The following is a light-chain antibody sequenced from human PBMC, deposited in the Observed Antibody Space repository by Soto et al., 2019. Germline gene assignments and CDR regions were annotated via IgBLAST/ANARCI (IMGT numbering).Light chain of an antibody. J-gene: IGKJ1*01. V-gene: IGKV3D-15*01. CDR3: QQYDSFPWT. CDR2: GAS. CDR1: QSVSIN. Sequence: EIVMTQSPATLSVSPGERATLSCRASQSVSINLAWYQQKPGQAPRLLIYGASSRATGIPGRFSGSGSETDFTLTISSLEPEDFATFYCQQYDSFPWTFGQGTKVDIK.